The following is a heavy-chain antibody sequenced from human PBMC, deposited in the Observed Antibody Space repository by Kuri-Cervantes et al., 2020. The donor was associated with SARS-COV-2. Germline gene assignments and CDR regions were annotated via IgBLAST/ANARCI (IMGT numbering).Heavy chain of an antibody. Sequence: ASVKVSCKASGYTFTGYYMHWVRLAPGQGLEWMGRINPNSGGTNYAQKFQGRVTMTRDTSISTAYMELSRLRSEDTAVYYCARDGYWNDSFDYWGQGTLVTVSS. CDR1: GYTFTGYY. CDR3: ARDGYWNDSFDY. CDR2: INPNSGGT. J-gene: IGHJ4*02. V-gene: IGHV1-2*06. D-gene: IGHD1-1*01.